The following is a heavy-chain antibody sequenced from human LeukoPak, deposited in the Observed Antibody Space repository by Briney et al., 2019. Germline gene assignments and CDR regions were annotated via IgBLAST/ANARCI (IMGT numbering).Heavy chain of an antibody. J-gene: IGHJ4*02. V-gene: IGHV3-23*01. CDR1: GFTFSSYG. Sequence: PGGSLRLSCAASGFTFSSYGMSWVRQAPGKGLEWVSAISGSGGSTYYADSVKGRFTISRDNSKNTLYLQMNSLRAEDTAVYYCAKSSSASRSYYFDYWGQGTLVTVSS. CDR3: AKSSSASRSYYFDY. CDR2: ISGSGGST. D-gene: IGHD3-10*01.